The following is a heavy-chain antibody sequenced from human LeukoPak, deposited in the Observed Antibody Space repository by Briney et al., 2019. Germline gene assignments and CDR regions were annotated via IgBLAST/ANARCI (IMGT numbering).Heavy chain of an antibody. CDR1: GYSISSGY. CDR3: ARDGGTIFGVVVPWFDY. J-gene: IGHJ4*02. Sequence: SETLSLTCTVSGYSISSGYVWGWIRQPAGKGLEWIGRIYTSGSTNYNPSLKSRVTMSVDTSKNQFSLKLSSVTAADTAVYYCARDGGTIFGVVVPWFDYWGQGTLVTVSS. V-gene: IGHV4-4*07. D-gene: IGHD3-3*01. CDR2: IYTSGST.